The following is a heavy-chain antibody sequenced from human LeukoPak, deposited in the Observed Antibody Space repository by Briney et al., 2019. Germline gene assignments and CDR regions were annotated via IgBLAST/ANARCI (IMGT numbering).Heavy chain of an antibody. CDR3: ARHGGPYCRGDCYLDY. D-gene: IGHD2-21*02. CDR1: GGSISSYY. J-gene: IGHJ4*02. Sequence: NPSETLSLTCTVSGGSISSYYWSWIRQPPGKGLEWIGYIYYSGSTNYNPSLKSRVTISVDTSKNQFSLKLSSVTAADTAVYYCARHGGPYCRGDCYLDYWGQGTLVTVSS. V-gene: IGHV4-59*08. CDR2: IYYSGST.